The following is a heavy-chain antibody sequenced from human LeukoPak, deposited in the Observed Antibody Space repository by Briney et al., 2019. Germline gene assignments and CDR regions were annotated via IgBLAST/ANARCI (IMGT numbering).Heavy chain of an antibody. V-gene: IGHV4-39*07. CDR1: GGSISSSSYY. CDR3: ARGKYYGSGSYAPIYYYYYYMDV. CDR2: IYYSGST. J-gene: IGHJ6*03. D-gene: IGHD3-10*01. Sequence: PSETLSLTCTVSGGSISSSSYYWGWIRQPPGTGLEWIGSIYYSGSTYYNPSLKSRVTISVDTSKNQFSLKLSSVTAADTAVYYCARGKYYGSGSYAPIYYYYYYMDVWGKGTTVTVSS.